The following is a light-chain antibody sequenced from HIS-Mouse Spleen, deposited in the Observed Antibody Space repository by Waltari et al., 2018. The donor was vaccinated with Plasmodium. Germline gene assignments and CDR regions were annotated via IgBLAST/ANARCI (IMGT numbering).Light chain of an antibody. CDR1: SRAVGSYNL. CDR3: CSYAGSSTYV. J-gene: IGLJ1*01. CDR2: EGS. V-gene: IGLV2-23*01. Sequence: QSALTQPASVSGSPGQSITISCTVTSRAVGSYNLVSCYQQHPGKDPKLMIYEGSKRPSAVSNRVSGSKSGTTASLTISGLQAEDEADYYSCSYAGSSTYVFGTGTKVTVL.